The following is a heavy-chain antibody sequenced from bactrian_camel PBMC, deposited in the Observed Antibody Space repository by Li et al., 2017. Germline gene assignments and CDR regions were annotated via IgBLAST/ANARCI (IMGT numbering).Heavy chain of an antibody. CDR1: TYGRNC. J-gene: IGHJ4*01. CDR3: AASYTSPRWLLHPAYNY. Sequence: HVQLVESGGGSVQAGRSLRLSCTASTYGRNCMGWFRQAPGKGRRVVSTIISDGNTYYTDSVKGRFTTSQDKIANTLFLQMNNLQPEDTAMYYCAASYTSPRWLLHPAYNYWGQGTQVTVS. D-gene: IGHD1*01. CDR2: IISDGNT. V-gene: IGHV3S55*01.